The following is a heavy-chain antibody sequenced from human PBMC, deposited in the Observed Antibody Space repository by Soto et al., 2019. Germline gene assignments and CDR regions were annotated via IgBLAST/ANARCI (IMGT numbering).Heavy chain of an antibody. Sequence: QVQLVQSGAEVKKPGASVKVSCKTSGYSFTDYAIHWLRQAPGQSLEWVGWITGGNGNTKYSQKLKARVTITRDTSASTDYMDMSRLKSADTATYYCASARPVHPWGQGTLVTVSS. CDR3: ASARPVHP. D-gene: IGHD3-10*01. V-gene: IGHV1-3*01. J-gene: IGHJ5*02. CDR1: GYSFTDYA. CDR2: ITGGNGNT.